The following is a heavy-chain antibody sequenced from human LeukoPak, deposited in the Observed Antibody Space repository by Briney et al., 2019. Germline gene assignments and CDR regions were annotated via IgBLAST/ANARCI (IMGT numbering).Heavy chain of an antibody. D-gene: IGHD3-3*01. J-gene: IGHJ6*03. CDR2: INWNGGST. Sequence: GGSLRLSCAASGFTFDDYAMSWVRQVPGKGLEWVSGINWNGGSTGYADSVKGRFIISRDNAKNSLYLQMNSLRAEDTALYYCARVLRSWSGPYYMDVWGKGTTVTVSS. V-gene: IGHV3-20*04. CDR3: ARVLRSWSGPYYMDV. CDR1: GFTFDDYA.